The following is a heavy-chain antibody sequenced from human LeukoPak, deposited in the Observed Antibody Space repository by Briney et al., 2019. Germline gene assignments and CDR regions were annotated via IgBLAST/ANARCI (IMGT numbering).Heavy chain of an antibody. Sequence: SQTLSLTCTVSGGSIISGDYYWRWIRQPPGKGLECIGYIYYTGTTYYNPSLQGRVTISDDTSKNQFSLKLSSVTAAATVVYYCAKGAKPKDFDSWGQGTLVTVSS. CDR1: GGSIISGDYY. J-gene: IGHJ4*02. V-gene: IGHV4-30-4*08. CDR3: AKGAKPKDFDS. D-gene: IGHD4/OR15-4a*01. CDR2: IYYTGTT.